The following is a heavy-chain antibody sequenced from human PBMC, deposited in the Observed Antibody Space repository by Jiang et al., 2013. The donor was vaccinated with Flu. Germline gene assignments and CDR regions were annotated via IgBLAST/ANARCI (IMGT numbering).Heavy chain of an antibody. D-gene: IGHD2-21*02. CDR2: SSLYLIK. V-gene: IGHV1-69*01. J-gene: IGHJ4*02. Sequence: NYAITWVRTGPWARALSGWEGSSLYLIKQTNAQKFQGRVTITADEATSTAYMELSSLRSEDTAIYYCARGVVVTDIMYYFDYWGQGTLVTVSS. CDR1: NYA. CDR3: ARGVVVTDIMYYFDY.